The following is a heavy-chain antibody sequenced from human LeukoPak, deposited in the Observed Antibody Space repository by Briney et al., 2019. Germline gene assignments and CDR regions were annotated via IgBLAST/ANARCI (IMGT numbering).Heavy chain of an antibody. D-gene: IGHD2-2*01. Sequence: SGPTLVKPTQTLTLTCTFSGFSLSTRGEGVGWIRQPQGKALEWLALVYLDDGKRYSPSLKSRLTITKDTSKNLVVLTMTNMDPVDTATYYCAHSRSPIVVVPAATFDPWGQGTLVTVSS. CDR2: VYLDDGK. CDR3: AHSRSPIVVVPAATFDP. V-gene: IGHV2-5*02. J-gene: IGHJ5*02. CDR1: GFSLSTRGEG.